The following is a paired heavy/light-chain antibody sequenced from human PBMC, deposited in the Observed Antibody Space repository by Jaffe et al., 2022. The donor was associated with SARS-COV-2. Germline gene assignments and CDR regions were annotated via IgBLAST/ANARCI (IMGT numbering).Light chain of an antibody. CDR1: QDITNF. CDR3: QQYDNLPPGGVT. Sequence: DIQMAQSPSSLSASVGDRVTITCQASQDITNFLNWYQQKPGKAPKLLIYDASNLETGVPSRFSGGGSGTDFTLTISSLQPEDVATYYCQQYDNLPPGGVTFGQGTRLDIK. CDR2: DAS. V-gene: IGKV1-33*01. J-gene: IGKJ5*01.
Heavy chain of an antibody. Sequence: EVQLVQSGAEVKKPGESLKISCRASGYSFPSYWVGWVRQMPGKGLEWMGSIYPGDSETRYSPSFQGQVIISVDRSTYTAHLQWTSLKASDTATYYCATGLWLGDYTMAYWGQGTLVIVSS. J-gene: IGHJ4*02. D-gene: IGHD3-10*01. CDR2: IYPGDSET. CDR3: ATGLWLGDYTMAY. V-gene: IGHV5-51*01. CDR1: GYSFPSYW.